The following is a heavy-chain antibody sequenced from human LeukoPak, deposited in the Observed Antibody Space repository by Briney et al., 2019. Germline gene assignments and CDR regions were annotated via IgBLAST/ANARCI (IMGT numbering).Heavy chain of an antibody. Sequence: GGSLRLSCAASGFTFADSGMHWVRQAPGEGLEWVAVIFSDGNNKYYADSVKGRFTISRDNSKKTLYLQMNSLRAEDTAVYYCARASGGYYYDSSGYYNWGQGTLVTVSS. D-gene: IGHD3-22*01. CDR1: GFTFADSG. V-gene: IGHV3-33*01. J-gene: IGHJ4*02. CDR3: ARASGGYYYDSSGYYN. CDR2: IFSDGNNK.